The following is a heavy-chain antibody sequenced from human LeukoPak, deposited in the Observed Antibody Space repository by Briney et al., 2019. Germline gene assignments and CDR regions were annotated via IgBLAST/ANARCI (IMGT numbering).Heavy chain of an antibody. Sequence: GGSLRLSCAASGFTFSTYAMTWVRQAPGKGLEWVSGINSNGDEIYYADSVRGRFTISRDNSNNALYLQMDSLRAEDTAVYYCANWIGSSSRDYWGRGTLVTVSS. CDR1: GFTFSTYA. CDR2: INSNGDEI. J-gene: IGHJ4*02. V-gene: IGHV3-23*01. D-gene: IGHD6-6*01. CDR3: ANWIGSSSRDY.